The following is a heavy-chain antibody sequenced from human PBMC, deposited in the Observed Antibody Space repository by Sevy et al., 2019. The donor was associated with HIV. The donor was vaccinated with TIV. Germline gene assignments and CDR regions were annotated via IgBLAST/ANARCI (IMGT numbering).Heavy chain of an antibody. CDR3: ARSNCPTMDWFDP. D-gene: IGHD1-1*01. CDR2: IYHSGST. V-gene: IGHV4-38-2*01. CDR1: GYSISSGYY. J-gene: IGHJ5*02. Sequence: SETLSLTCAVSGYSISSGYYWGWIRQPPGKGLEWIGSIYHSGSTYYNPSLKSRVTISVDTSKNRFSLKLSSVTAADTAVYYCARSNCPTMDWFDPWGQGTLVTVSS.